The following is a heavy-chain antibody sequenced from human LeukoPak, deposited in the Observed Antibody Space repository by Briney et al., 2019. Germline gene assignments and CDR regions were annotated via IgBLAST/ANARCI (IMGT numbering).Heavy chain of an antibody. CDR1: GFTFSRIA. Sequence: PGGSLRLSCAASGFTFSRIAMTWVRQAPGKGLEWVGRIKSKTDGGTTDYAAPVKGRFTISRDDSKNTLYLQMNSLKTEDTAVYYCTTVYSGDYIGYWGQGTLVTVSS. CDR3: TTVYSGDYIGY. V-gene: IGHV3-15*01. CDR2: IKSKTDGGTT. D-gene: IGHD5-18*01. J-gene: IGHJ4*02.